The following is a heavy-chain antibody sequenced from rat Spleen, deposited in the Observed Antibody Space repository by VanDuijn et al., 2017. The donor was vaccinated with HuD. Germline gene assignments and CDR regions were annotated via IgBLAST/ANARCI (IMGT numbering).Heavy chain of an antibody. CDR1: GFTFNDYW. D-gene: IGHD4-3*01. J-gene: IGHJ3*01. CDR2: ITNTGVNT. Sequence: EVQLVESGGGLVQPGRSLKLSCVASGFTFNDYWMTWIRQAPGKGLEWIASITNTGVNTYYPDSVTGRFTISRDDEESTLYLQMDSLRSEDTATYFCARLGGLRNWFAYWGQGTLVTVSS. V-gene: IGHV5-31*01. CDR3: ARLGGLRNWFAY.